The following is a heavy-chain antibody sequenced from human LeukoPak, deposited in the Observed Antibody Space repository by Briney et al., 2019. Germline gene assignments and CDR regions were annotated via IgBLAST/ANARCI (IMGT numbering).Heavy chain of an antibody. CDR3: ASARHGDYVWDY. Sequence: GESLKISCKGSGYSFTSYWIGRVRQLPGKGLEGRGIIYSGDSHTTYSPSLQGRVTISADSSITTAYLQWSSLEGSDTAMYYCASARHGDYVWDYWGQGTLVTVSS. D-gene: IGHD4-17*01. J-gene: IGHJ4*02. V-gene: IGHV5-51*01. CDR2: IYSGDSHT. CDR1: GYSFTSYW.